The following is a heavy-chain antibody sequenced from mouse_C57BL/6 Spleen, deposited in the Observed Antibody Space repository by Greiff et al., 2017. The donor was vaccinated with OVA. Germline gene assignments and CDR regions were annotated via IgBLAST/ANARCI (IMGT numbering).Heavy chain of an antibody. CDR2: IDPETGGT. V-gene: IGHV1-15*01. J-gene: IGHJ2*01. CDR3: TRGDDYDGGHFDY. CDR1: GYTFTDYE. Sequence: QVQLQQSGAELVRPGASVTLSCKASGYTFTDYEMHWVKQTPVHGLEWIGAIDPETGGTAYNQKFKGKAILTADKSSSTAYMELRSLTSEDSAVYYCTRGDDYDGGHFDYWGQGTTLTVSS. D-gene: IGHD2-4*01.